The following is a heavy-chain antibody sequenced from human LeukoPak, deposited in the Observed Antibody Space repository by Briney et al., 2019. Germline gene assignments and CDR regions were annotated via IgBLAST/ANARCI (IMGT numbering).Heavy chain of an antibody. Sequence: SETLSLTCTVPGGSISSGDYYWSWIRQPPGKGLEWIGYIYYSGSTYYNPSLKSRVTISVDTSKNQFSLKLSSVTAADTAVYYCARENRYDDGIWGNAFDIWGQGTMVTVSS. CDR2: IYYSGST. V-gene: IGHV4-30-4*08. J-gene: IGHJ3*02. CDR1: GGSISSGDYY. D-gene: IGHD2-21*01. CDR3: ARENRYDDGIWGNAFDI.